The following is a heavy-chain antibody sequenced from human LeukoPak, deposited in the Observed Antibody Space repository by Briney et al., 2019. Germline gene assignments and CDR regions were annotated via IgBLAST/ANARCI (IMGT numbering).Heavy chain of an antibody. CDR1: GFTFSSYG. CDR3: AKDRSVTSDYGMDV. V-gene: IGHV3-30*18. D-gene: IGHD2-2*01. J-gene: IGHJ6*02. CDR2: ISYDGSNK. Sequence: GGSLRLSCAASGFTFSSYGMHWVRQAPGKGLEWVAVISYDGSNKYYADSVKGRFTISRDNSKNTLYLQMNSLRAEDTAVYYCAKDRSVTSDYGMDVWGQGTTVTVSS.